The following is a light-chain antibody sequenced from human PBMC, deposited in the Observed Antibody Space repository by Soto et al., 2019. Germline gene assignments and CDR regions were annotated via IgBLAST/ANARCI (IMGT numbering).Light chain of an antibody. J-gene: IGKJ2*01. CDR3: RHNNGN. CDR1: LRISSW. V-gene: IGKV1-5*01. CDR2: DAS. Sequence: DIQMTQSPSTLSASVGDRVTISCRASLRISSWLAWYQQKPGKAPKVLIYDASGLESGVPSRLSGSGSGTEFTLTITTLQRDDFATYYCRHNNGNFGQGTMLEIK.